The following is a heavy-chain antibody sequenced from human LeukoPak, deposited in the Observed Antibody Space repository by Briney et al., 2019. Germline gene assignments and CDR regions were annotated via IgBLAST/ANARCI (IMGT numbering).Heavy chain of an antibody. J-gene: IGHJ4*02. Sequence: SETLSLTCAVSGGSNSSSNWWNWVRQPPGKGLEWIGEIYHSGSTNYNPSLKSQVTISVDKSKNQFSLTLSSVTAADTAVYYCARQSPGGTYPDYWGQGTLVTVSS. D-gene: IGHD1-1*01. CDR1: GGSNSSSNW. CDR3: ARQSPGGTYPDY. V-gene: IGHV4-4*02. CDR2: IYHSGST.